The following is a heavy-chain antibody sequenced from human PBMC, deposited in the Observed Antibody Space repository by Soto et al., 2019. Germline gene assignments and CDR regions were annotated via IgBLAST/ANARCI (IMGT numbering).Heavy chain of an antibody. CDR2: IGSSGGNS. V-gene: IGHV3-21*01. Sequence: EVQLVESGGGLVKPGGSLRLSCAVSGFIFSDFTMNWVRQAPGKGLEWVASIGSSGGNSFYADSVKGRFIISRDNDKTSLDLQINSLSAEGTVVYYCAREKRHTALGGRFVMVVWGQGNTVTVS. D-gene: IGHD1-26*01. CDR3: AREKRHTALGGRFVMVV. J-gene: IGHJ6*02. CDR1: GFIFSDFT.